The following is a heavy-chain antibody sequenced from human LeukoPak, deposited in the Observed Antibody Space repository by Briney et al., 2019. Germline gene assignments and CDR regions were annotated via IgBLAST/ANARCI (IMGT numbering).Heavy chain of an antibody. D-gene: IGHD6-13*01. CDR2: ISGSGGST. CDR3: AREVSSWTQVTFDY. V-gene: IGHV3-23*01. CDR1: GFTFSSYA. Sequence: GGSLRLSCAASGFTFSSYAMSWVRQAPGKGLEWVSAISGSGGSTYYADSVKGRFTISRDNAKNSLYLQMNSLRAEDTALYYCAREVSSWTQVTFDYWGQGTLVTVSS. J-gene: IGHJ4*02.